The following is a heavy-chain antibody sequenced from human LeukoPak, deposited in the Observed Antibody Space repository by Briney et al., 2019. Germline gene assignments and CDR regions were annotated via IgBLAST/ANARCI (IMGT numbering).Heavy chain of an antibody. Sequence: SETLSLTCTVSSGSISSYYWSWIRQPPGKGLEWIGEINHSGSTNYNPSLKSRVTISVDTSKNQFSLKLSSVTAADTAVYYCARRGRGFGSIKGGYFQHWGQGTLVTVSS. CDR1: SGSISSYY. J-gene: IGHJ1*01. CDR2: INHSGST. CDR3: ARRGRGFGSIKGGYFQH. D-gene: IGHD2-15*01. V-gene: IGHV4-34*01.